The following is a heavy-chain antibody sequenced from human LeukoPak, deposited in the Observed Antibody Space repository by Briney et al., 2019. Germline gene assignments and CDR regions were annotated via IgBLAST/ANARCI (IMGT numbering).Heavy chain of an antibody. Sequence: GGSLRLSCAASGFTFSSYSMNWVRQAPGKGLEWVSSISSSSSYIYYADSVKDRFTISRDNAKNSLYLQMNSLRAEDTAVYYCARVPGRRADAFDIWGQGTMVTVSS. CDR1: GFTFSSYS. V-gene: IGHV3-21*01. CDR3: ARVPGRRADAFDI. CDR2: ISSSSSYI. D-gene: IGHD1-26*01. J-gene: IGHJ3*02.